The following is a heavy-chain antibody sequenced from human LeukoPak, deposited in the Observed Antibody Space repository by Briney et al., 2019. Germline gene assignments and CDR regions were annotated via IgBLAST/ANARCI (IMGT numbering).Heavy chain of an antibody. J-gene: IGHJ5*02. V-gene: IGHV1-69*13. D-gene: IGHD2-2*01. CDR1: GGTFSSYA. CDR3: ARESGYCSRTSCYLHCFDP. Sequence: SVKVSCKGSGGTFSSYAISWVRQAPGRGLEWMGRIISIFGTANYAQKFQDRIKSTADESTSTAYIELSSLRSDETAVYYCARESGYCSRTSCYLHCFDPWGQGTLVTVSS. CDR2: IISIFGTA.